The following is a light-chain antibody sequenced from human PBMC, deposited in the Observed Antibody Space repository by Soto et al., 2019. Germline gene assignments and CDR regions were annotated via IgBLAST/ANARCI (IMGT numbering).Light chain of an antibody. Sequence: EIVLTQSPATLSLSPGERATLSCRASQSVSTYLAWYQQKPGQAPRLLICDVSNRATGIPARFSGSGSGTDFTLTISNLEPEDFAVYYCQQRGNWPLTFGGGTKVESK. V-gene: IGKV3-11*01. CDR3: QQRGNWPLT. J-gene: IGKJ4*01. CDR1: QSVSTY. CDR2: DVS.